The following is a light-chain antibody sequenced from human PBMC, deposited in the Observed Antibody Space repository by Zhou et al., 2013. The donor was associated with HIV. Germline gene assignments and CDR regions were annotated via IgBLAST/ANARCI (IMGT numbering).Light chain of an antibody. J-gene: IGKJ2*01. CDR2: DTS. CDR1: QSIRSGY. V-gene: IGKV3D-20*01. Sequence: VLTQSPATLSLSPGERATLSCGASQSIRSGYLAWYQQRPGLAPRLLIYDTSDRATDIPDRFSGSGSGTDFTLTFTTLGPEDFAVYYCQQYANSPQTFGQGTKVEIK. CDR3: QQYANSPQT.